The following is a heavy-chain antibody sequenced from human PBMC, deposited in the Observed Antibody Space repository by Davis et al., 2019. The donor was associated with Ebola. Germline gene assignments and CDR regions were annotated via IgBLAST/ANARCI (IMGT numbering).Heavy chain of an antibody. CDR2: ISAYNGNT. CDR3: ARVYPGDHYIDY. J-gene: IGHJ4*02. CDR1: GYTFTSYG. Sequence: ASVKVSCKASGYTFTSYGISWVRHAPGQGLEWMGWISAYNGNTNDAQKLQGRVTMTTDTSTSTAYMELRSLRSDDTAVYYCARVYPGDHYIDYWGQGTLVTVSS. V-gene: IGHV1-18*01. D-gene: IGHD4-17*01.